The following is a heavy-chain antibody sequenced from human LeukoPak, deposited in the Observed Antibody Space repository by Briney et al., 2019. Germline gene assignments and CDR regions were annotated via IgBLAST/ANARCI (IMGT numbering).Heavy chain of an antibody. CDR1: GYSFTDYY. Sequence: ASVKVSCKASGYSFTDYYMHWVRHAPGQGLEWMGWINPNSGGTSFAQKFRGRVTMTRDTSITTVYMEVSWLTSDDTAIYYCARADRLHGGPYLIGPWGQGTLVTVSS. CDR2: INPNSGGT. V-gene: IGHV1-2*02. J-gene: IGHJ5*02. D-gene: IGHD2-21*01. CDR3: ARADRLHGGPYLIGP.